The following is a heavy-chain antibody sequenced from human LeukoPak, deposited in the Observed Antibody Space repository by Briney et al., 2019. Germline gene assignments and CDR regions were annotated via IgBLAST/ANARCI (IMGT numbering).Heavy chain of an antibody. J-gene: IGHJ4*02. CDR2: IRGSGGST. CDR3: GNHGISGYYGRGFFDY. V-gene: IGHV3-23*01. D-gene: IGHD3-22*01. Sequence: GGSLRLSCAASGFTFSSYGMSWVRQAPGKGLEWVSAIRGSGGSTYYADSVKGRFTISRDNSKNTLYLQMNSLRAEDTAVYYWGNHGISGYYGRGFFDYWGQGTLVTVSS. CDR1: GFTFSSYG.